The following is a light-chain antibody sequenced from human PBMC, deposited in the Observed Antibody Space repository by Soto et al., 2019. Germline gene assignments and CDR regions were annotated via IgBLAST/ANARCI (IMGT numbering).Light chain of an antibody. V-gene: IGLV2-11*01. CDR1: SSDVDDYRY. CDR3: CSYVTTPEI. CDR2: DGT. J-gene: IGLJ1*01. Sequence: QSALAQPRSVSGSPGQLLTISCTGTSSDVDDYRYVSWYQQYPGKAPKSVIYDGTKRPSGVPDRFSGSNSGNTASLTISGLQAEDEADYYCCSYVTTPEIFGTGTKLTV.